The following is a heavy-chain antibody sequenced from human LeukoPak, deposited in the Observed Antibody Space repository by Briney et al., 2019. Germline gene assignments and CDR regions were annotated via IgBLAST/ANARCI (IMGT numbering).Heavy chain of an antibody. CDR1: GFTFSSYA. J-gene: IGHJ4*02. CDR3: AKGDVVTAIFPLDY. D-gene: IGHD5-12*01. CDR2: ISGSGGTT. Sequence: GGSLRLSCAASGFTFSSYAMSWVREAPGKGLEWVSGISGSGGTTYYADSVQGRFTISRDNSKKTLFLQMSSLRAEDTAVYYCAKGDVVTAIFPLDYWGQGTLVIVSS. V-gene: IGHV3-23*01.